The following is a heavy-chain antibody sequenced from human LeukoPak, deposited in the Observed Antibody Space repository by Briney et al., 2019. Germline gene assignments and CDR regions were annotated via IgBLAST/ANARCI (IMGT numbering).Heavy chain of an antibody. V-gene: IGHV1-2*02. CDR3: AREGYCSGGSCYSGAHFQH. CDR2: INPDSGGT. D-gene: IGHD2-15*01. J-gene: IGHJ1*01. Sequence: ASVKVSCKAFGYTFTGYYIHWVRQAPGQGLEWMGWINPDSGGTNHVQSFEARVTMTRDMSTSTVYMELSSLRSEDTAVYYCAREGYCSGGSCYSGAHFQHWGQGTLVTVSS. CDR1: GYTFTGYY.